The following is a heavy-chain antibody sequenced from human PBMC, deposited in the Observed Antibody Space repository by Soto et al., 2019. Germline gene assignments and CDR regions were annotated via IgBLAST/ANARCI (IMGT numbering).Heavy chain of an antibody. CDR1: GFSLSTSGVG. V-gene: IGHV2-5*02. CDR3: AFGPCSGGSCSWFHYRGMDV. Sequence: QITLKESGPTLVKPTQTLTLTCTFSGFSLSTSGVGVAWIRQPPGKALEWLALIYWDDDKRYRPSLESRLTITKDTSKSRVMLTMANMAPVDTATYYCAFGPCSGGSCSWFHYRGMDVWGQGTTVTVSS. D-gene: IGHD2-15*01. CDR2: IYWDDDK. J-gene: IGHJ6*02.